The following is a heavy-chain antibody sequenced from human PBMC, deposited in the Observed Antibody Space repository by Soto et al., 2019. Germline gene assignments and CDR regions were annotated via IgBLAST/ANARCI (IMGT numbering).Heavy chain of an antibody. CDR2: ITTTSTYK. J-gene: IGHJ6*02. CDR3: AREKCSSTSCNHGMDV. V-gene: IGHV3-21*01. CDR1: AFTFNNFP. Sequence: LRLSCVASAFTFNNFPMHWVRQAPGKGLQWLASITTTSTYKYYADSVKGRFSISRDNAKNSLYLELTNLRSEDTAVYYCAREKCSSTSCNHGMDVWGLGTTVTVSS. D-gene: IGHD2-2*01.